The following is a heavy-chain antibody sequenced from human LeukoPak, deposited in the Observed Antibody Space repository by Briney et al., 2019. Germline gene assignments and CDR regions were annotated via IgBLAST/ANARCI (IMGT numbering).Heavy chain of an antibody. D-gene: IGHD6-19*01. CDR1: GFTFDDYA. J-gene: IGHJ4*02. CDR2: ISWNSGSI. V-gene: IGHV3-9*01. Sequence: GGSLRLSCAASGFTFDDYAMHWVRQAPGKGLEWVSGISWNSGSIGYADSVKGRFTISRDNAKNSLYLQMNSLRVEDTALYYCAKSDSSGWSGLSDYWGQGTLVTVSS. CDR3: AKSDSSGWSGLSDY.